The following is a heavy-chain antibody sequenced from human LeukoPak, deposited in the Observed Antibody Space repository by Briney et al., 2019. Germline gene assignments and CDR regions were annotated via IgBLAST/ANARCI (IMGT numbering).Heavy chain of an antibody. CDR1: GYTFTDYY. V-gene: IGHV1-2*02. Sequence: ASVKVSCRASGYTFTDYYIHWVRQAPGQGLEWMGWVIPSTGGTTYAQKFQGRVTMARDTSISTAYMELSRLTSDDTAVYYCAPFNHYYNMFDSWGQGTLVTVSS. D-gene: IGHD3-22*01. CDR3: APFNHYYNMFDS. J-gene: IGHJ4*02. CDR2: VIPSTGGT.